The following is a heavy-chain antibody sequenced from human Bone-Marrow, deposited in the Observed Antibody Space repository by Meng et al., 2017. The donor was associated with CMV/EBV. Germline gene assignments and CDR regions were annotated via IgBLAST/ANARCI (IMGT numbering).Heavy chain of an antibody. V-gene: IGHV1-2*06. CDR1: GYPLTDYP. J-gene: IGHJ4*02. CDR3: ARGSASSY. CDR2: INPNRGGT. D-gene: IGHD6-6*01. Sequence: KVSCKASGYPLTDYPTHWLRQAPGQRLEWMGRINPNRGGTDYAQKFQGRVTVTRDTSINTAYMELNRLRSDDTAVYYCARGSASSYWGQGTLVTVSS.